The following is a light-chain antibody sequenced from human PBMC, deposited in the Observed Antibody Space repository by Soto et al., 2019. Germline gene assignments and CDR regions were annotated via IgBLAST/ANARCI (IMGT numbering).Light chain of an antibody. Sequence: QSVLTQPASVSGSPGQSITISCTGTSSDVGSYNLVSWYQQHPGKAPKLMIYEVSKRPSGVSNRFSGYKSGNTASLTISGIQAEDKADYYCCSYAGSREVFGTGTKVTVL. CDR3: CSYAGSREV. J-gene: IGLJ1*01. CDR2: EVS. CDR1: SSDVGSYNL. V-gene: IGLV2-23*02.